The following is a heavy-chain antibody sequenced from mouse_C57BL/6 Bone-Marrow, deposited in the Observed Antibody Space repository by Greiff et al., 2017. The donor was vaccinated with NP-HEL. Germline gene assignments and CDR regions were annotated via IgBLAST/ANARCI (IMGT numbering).Heavy chain of an antibody. D-gene: IGHD1-1*01. Sequence: QVQLKESGAELVRPGASVKLSCKASGYTFTDYYINWVKQRPGQGLEWIARIYPGSGNTYYNEKFKGKATLTAEKSSSTAYMQLSSLTSEDSAVYFCARWALYYYGSPLFDYWGQGTTLTVSS. V-gene: IGHV1-76*01. J-gene: IGHJ2*01. CDR1: GYTFTDYY. CDR3: ARWALYYYGSPLFDY. CDR2: IYPGSGNT.